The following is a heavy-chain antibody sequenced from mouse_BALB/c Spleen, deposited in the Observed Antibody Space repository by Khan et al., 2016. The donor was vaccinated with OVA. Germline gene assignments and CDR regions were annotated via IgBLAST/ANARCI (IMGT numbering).Heavy chain of an antibody. J-gene: IGHJ2*01. CDR2: IDPPNGNT. CDR3: ARMARK. CDR1: GLNIKDTY. V-gene: IGHV14-3*02. Sequence: EVQLQESGAELVKSGATVKLSCKASGLNIKDTYMHWLKQWPEQGLEWIGRIDPPNGNTKYDPNFQGKATLTADNSSNTALPQLSSRPSEDTAVYYCARMARKWGQGTTVTVSA.